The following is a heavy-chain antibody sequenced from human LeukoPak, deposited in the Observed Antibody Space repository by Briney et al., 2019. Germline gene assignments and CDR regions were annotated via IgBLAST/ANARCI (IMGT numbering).Heavy chain of an antibody. CDR2: IYPGDSDT. J-gene: IGHJ4*02. V-gene: IGHV5-51*01. CDR3: ARFRYTTNWPRVFDS. CDR1: GYSFTSYW. Sequence: RGESLKISCKGSGYSFTSYWIGWVRQMPGKGLEWMGTIYPGDSDTRYSPSFQGQVTISADITTAYLQWSSLKASDTAMYYCARFRYTTNWPRVFDSWGQGTLVTVSS. D-gene: IGHD2-2*02.